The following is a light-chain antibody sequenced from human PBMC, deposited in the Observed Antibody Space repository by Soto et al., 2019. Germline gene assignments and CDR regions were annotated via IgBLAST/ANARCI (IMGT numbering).Light chain of an antibody. V-gene: IGLV3-1*01. Sequence: SYELTQPPSVSVSPGQTASISCSGDKLGNKYTCWYQQKPGQSPVLVIYQDIKRPSGIPERFSGSNSGNTATLTISGTQSMDEADYYCQVWDSSTHVVFGGGTKLTVL. CDR2: QDI. CDR3: QVWDSSTHVV. CDR1: KLGNKY. J-gene: IGLJ2*01.